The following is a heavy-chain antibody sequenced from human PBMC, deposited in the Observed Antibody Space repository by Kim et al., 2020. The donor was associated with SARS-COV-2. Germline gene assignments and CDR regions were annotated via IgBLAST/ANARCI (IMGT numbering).Heavy chain of an antibody. Sequence: SVKVSCKASGGTFSSYAISWVRQAPGQGLEWMGGIIPIFGTANYAQKFQGRVTITADESTSTAYMELSSLRSEDTAVYYCARDLFSRYYYGSGGNRYGMDVWGQGTTVTVSS. D-gene: IGHD3-10*01. CDR2: IIPIFGTA. CDR3: ARDLFSRYYYGSGGNRYGMDV. CDR1: GGTFSSYA. V-gene: IGHV1-69*13. J-gene: IGHJ6*02.